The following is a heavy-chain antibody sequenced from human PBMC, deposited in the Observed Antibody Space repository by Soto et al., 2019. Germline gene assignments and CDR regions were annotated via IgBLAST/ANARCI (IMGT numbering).Heavy chain of an antibody. Sequence: VGSLRLSGAASGFTFSSYSMNWVRQTPGKGLEWVSSISGSSSNMYYADSVKGRFTISRDNAKNSLYLQMNSLRAEDTAVYYCAKDPNYDFWSGYSGSGWFDPWGQGTLVTVSS. CDR2: ISGSSSNM. CDR3: AKDPNYDFWSGYSGSGWFDP. J-gene: IGHJ5*02. V-gene: IGHV3-21*01. CDR1: GFTFSSYS. D-gene: IGHD3-3*01.